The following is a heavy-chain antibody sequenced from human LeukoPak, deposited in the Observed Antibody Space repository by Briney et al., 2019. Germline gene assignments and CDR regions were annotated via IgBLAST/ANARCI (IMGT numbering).Heavy chain of an antibody. J-gene: IGHJ4*02. CDR3: ARDRSADY. CDR2: IGSSGSVM. V-gene: IGHV3-48*04. D-gene: IGHD6-6*01. Sequence: GGSLRLSCAASGFTFSKYWMNWVRQAPGKGLEWISYIGSSGSVMYYADSVKGRFTISRDNAKNSLYLQMNSLRAEDAAVYYCARDRSADYWGQGTLVTVSS. CDR1: GFTFSKYW.